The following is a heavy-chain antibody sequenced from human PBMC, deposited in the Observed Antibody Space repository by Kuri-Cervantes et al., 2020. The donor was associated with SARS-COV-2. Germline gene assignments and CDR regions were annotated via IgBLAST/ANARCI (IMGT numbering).Heavy chain of an antibody. CDR1: GFTFSSYS. D-gene: IGHD6-19*01. CDR3: AKIAGYNSGWYDD. J-gene: IGHJ5*02. Sequence: GGSLRLSCAASGFTFSSYSMNWVRQAPGKGLEWVSSISSTSSYIYYADSVKGRFTISRDNAKNSLYLQMNSLRAEDTAVYYCAKIAGYNSGWYDDWGQGTLVTVSS. V-gene: IGHV3-21*01. CDR2: ISSTSSYI.